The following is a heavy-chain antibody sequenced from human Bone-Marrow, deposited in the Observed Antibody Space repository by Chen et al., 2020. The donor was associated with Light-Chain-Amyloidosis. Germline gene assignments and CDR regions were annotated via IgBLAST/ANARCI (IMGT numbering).Heavy chain of an antibody. Sequence: QVQLVQSGAEVKKPGASVKVSCKASGYTFTSYGISWVRQAPGQGLEWMGWISAYNGNTNYAQKLQGRVTMTTDTSTSTAYMELRSLRSHDTAVYYCARGLAGITIFGVVTAPDYWGQGTLVTCLL. V-gene: IGHV1-18*01. D-gene: IGHD3-3*01. J-gene: IGHJ4*02. CDR2: ISAYNGNT. CDR3: ARGLAGITIFGVVTAPDY. CDR1: GYTFTSYG.